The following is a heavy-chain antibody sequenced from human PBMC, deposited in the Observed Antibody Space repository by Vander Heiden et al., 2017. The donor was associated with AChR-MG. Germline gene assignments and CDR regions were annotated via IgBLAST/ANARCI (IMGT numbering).Heavy chain of an antibody. D-gene: IGHD2-8*02. Sequence: QVQLVQSGAEVKKPGASVKVSCKASGYTFTSYDINWVRQVTGQGLEWMGWMNPNNNKTGYAQSFQGRITMTRNTSISIAYMELSSLRSEDTAVYYCARVPSGTGTWFDPWGQGTLVTVSS. J-gene: IGHJ5*02. V-gene: IGHV1-8*01. CDR3: ARVPSGTGTWFDP. CDR2: MNPNNNKT. CDR1: GYTFTSYD.